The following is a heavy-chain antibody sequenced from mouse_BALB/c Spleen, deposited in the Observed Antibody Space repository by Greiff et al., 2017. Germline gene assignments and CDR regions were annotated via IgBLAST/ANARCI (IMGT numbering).Heavy chain of an antibody. J-gene: IGHJ3*01. D-gene: IGHD1-2*01. Sequence: EVKLQESGPGLVKPSQSLSLTCTVTGYSITSDYAWNWIRQFPGNKLEWMGYISYSGSTSYNPSLKSRISITRDTSKNQFFLQLNSVTTEDTATYYCARYDGYFAYWGQGTLVTVSA. CDR2: ISYSGST. CDR3: ARYDGYFAY. CDR1: GYSITSDYA. V-gene: IGHV3-2*02.